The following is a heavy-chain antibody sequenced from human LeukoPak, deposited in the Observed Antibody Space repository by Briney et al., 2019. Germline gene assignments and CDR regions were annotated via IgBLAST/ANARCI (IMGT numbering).Heavy chain of an antibody. CDR3: ARDVRWLRFHFEY. D-gene: IGHD5-12*01. Sequence: GGSLRLSCAASGFTFSSYAMSWVRQAPGKGLEWVSAISGSGGSTYYADSVKGRFTISRDNSKNTLYLQMNSLRAEDTAVYYCARDVRWLRFHFEYWGQGTLVTVSS. V-gene: IGHV3-23*01. CDR1: GFTFSSYA. J-gene: IGHJ4*02. CDR2: ISGSGGST.